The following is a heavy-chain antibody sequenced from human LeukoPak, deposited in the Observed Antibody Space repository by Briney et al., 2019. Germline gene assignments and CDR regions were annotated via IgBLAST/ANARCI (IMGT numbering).Heavy chain of an antibody. J-gene: IGHJ4*02. D-gene: IGHD1-20*01. V-gene: IGHV1-69*01. CDR3: ARDRPITGTTPRGYFDY. CDR2: IIPIFGTA. CDR1: GGTFSSYA. Sequence: GSSVKVSCKASGGTFSSYAISWVRQAPGQGLEWMGGIIPIFGTANYAQKFQGRVTITADESTSTAYMELSSLRSEDTAVYYCARDRPITGTTPRGYFDYWGQGTLATVSS.